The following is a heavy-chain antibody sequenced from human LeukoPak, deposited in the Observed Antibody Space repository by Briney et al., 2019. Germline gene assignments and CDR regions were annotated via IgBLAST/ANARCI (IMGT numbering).Heavy chain of an antibody. J-gene: IGHJ3*02. Sequence: SETLSLTCTVSGGSISTYYWTWIRQPAGKGLEWIGRIYISGSTDYNPSLKSRVTMSLDTSRNQFSLKLSSVTAADTAVYYCASLWNDYPSDAFDIWGQGTKVTVSS. D-gene: IGHD1-1*01. CDR3: ASLWNDYPSDAFDI. CDR1: GGSISTYY. CDR2: IYISGST. V-gene: IGHV4-4*07.